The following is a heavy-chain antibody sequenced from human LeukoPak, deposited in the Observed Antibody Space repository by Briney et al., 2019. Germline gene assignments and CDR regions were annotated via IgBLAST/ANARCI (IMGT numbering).Heavy chain of an antibody. Sequence: ASLKDSCKASGYTFTGYYMHWVRQAPGQGLEWMGWINPNSGGTNYAQKFQGRVTMTRDTSISTAYMELSRLRSDDTAVYYCARDIAVAGTIWFDPWGQGTLVTVSS. V-gene: IGHV1-2*02. CDR3: ARDIAVAGTIWFDP. CDR1: GYTFTGYY. J-gene: IGHJ5*02. CDR2: INPNSGGT. D-gene: IGHD6-19*01.